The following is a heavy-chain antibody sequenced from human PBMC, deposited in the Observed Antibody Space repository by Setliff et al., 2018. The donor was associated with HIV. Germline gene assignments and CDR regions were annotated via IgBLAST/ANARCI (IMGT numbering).Heavy chain of an antibody. D-gene: IGHD6-25*01. V-gene: IGHV3-64*02. CDR3: ARSRPYNSALDY. J-gene: IGHJ4*02. Sequence: GGSLRLSCLASGFTLTDYALHWVRQAPGKGLEFVSVIGSHGTDTYYADSVKGRFTISRDVSKNTVYLQVGSLRPDDTAMYYCARSRPYNSALDYWGQGTLVTVSS. CDR2: IGSHGTDT. CDR1: GFTLTDYA.